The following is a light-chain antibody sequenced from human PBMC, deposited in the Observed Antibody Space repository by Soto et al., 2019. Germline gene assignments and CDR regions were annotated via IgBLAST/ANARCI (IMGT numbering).Light chain of an antibody. CDR1: QSVLYSSNNKNY. Sequence: DIVMTQSPDSLSVSLGERATINCKSSQSVLYSSNNKNYLAWYQQKPGQPPKLLIYCASTRESGVPDRFSGSGSGTDFTLTISSLQAEDVAVYYCQQYYSTSYTFGQRTKLEIK. CDR2: CAS. V-gene: IGKV4-1*01. J-gene: IGKJ2*01. CDR3: QQYYSTSYT.